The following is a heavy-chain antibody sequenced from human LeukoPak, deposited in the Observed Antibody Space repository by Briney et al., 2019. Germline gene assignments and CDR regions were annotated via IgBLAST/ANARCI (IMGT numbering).Heavy chain of an antibody. D-gene: IGHD6-13*01. V-gene: IGHV4-39*07. Sequence: SETLSLTCAVSGASISSSLSFWGWIRQPPGKGLEWIGTLHFSGSTFYNPSLKSRVTISADTSNNLFSLKVRSVTAADTAVYYCARDMEYSSSHWSQGTVVTVSS. CDR1: GASISSSLSF. CDR3: ARDMEYSSSH. J-gene: IGHJ4*02. CDR2: LHFSGST.